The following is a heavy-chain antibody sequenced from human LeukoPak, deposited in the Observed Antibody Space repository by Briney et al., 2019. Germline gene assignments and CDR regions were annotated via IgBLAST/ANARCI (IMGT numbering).Heavy chain of an antibody. D-gene: IGHD2-2*01. CDR3: AQNHIVVVPAAHNWFDP. Sequence: ASVKVSCKASGYTFTSYAMNWVRQAPGQGLEWMGWINTNTGNPTYAQGFTGRFVFSLDTSVSTAYLQISSLKAEDTAVYYCAQNHIVVVPAAHNWFDPWGQGTLVTVSS. V-gene: IGHV7-4-1*02. J-gene: IGHJ5*02. CDR2: INTNTGNP. CDR1: GYTFTSYA.